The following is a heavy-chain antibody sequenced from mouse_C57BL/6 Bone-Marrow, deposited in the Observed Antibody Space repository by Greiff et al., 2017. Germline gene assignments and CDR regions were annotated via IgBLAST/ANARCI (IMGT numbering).Heavy chain of an antibody. CDR2: IWWDDDK. D-gene: IGHD1-1*01. CDR1: GFSLSTFGMG. V-gene: IGHV8-8*01. CDR3: ARIERIYYGSSNWYFDV. J-gene: IGHJ1*03. Sequence: QVTLKESGPGILQPSQTLSLTCSFSGFSLSTFGMGVGWIRQPSGKGLEWLAHIWWDDDKYYNPALKSRLTTSKDTSKNQIFLKSANVDTADTAAYYCARIERIYYGSSNWYFDVWGTGTTVTVSS.